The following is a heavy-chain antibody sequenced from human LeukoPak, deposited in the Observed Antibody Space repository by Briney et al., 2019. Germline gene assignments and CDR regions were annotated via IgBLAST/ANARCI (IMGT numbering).Heavy chain of an antibody. Sequence: GGSRRLSCAASGFTFSSYGMHWVRQAPGKGLEWVASIWYDGSNKYYADSVKGRFTISRDNSKNTLYLQMNSLRAEDTAVYYCARDPPLDRLNAFDIWGQGTMVTVSS. CDR2: IWYDGSNK. CDR1: GFTFSSYG. V-gene: IGHV3-33*01. CDR3: ARDPPLDRLNAFDI. J-gene: IGHJ3*02. D-gene: IGHD1-1*01.